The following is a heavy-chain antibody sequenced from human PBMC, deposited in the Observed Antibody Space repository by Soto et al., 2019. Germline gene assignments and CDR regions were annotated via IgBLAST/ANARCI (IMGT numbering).Heavy chain of an antibody. J-gene: IGHJ6*02. CDR1: GFSFSSYG. D-gene: IGHD2-15*01. CDR3: AKDGKGGYYYYCMDV. Sequence: QVQLVESGGGVVQPGRSLRLSCAASGFSFSSYGMHWVRQAPGKALARVAVISYDGSNEYYADSVKGRFTISRDKSKSTVDLQMNSLRAGDTAVDYCAKDGKGGYYYYCMDVWGQVTTVTVSS. V-gene: IGHV3-30*18. CDR2: ISYDGSNE.